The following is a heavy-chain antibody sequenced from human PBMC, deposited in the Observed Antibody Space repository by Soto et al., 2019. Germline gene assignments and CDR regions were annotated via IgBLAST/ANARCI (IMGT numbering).Heavy chain of an antibody. Sequence: QVQLVESGGGVVQPGRSLRLSCAASGFTFSSYGMHWVRQAPGKGLEWVAVILYDGSNKYYADSVKGRFTISRDNSKNTLYLQMDGLRPEDTAVYYCAKDVFDAYWGQGTLVTVSS. D-gene: IGHD2-8*01. J-gene: IGHJ4*02. V-gene: IGHV3-30*18. CDR3: AKDVFDAY. CDR1: GFTFSSYG. CDR2: ILYDGSNK.